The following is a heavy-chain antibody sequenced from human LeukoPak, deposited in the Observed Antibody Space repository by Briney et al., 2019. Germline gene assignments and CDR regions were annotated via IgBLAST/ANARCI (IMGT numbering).Heavy chain of an antibody. V-gene: IGHV3-66*01. CDR1: GFTVSSNY. J-gene: IGHJ4*02. CDR2: IYSGGST. CDR3: ARDVLAAAGTPYFDY. D-gene: IGHD6-13*01. Sequence: PGGSLRLSCAASGFTVSSNYMSWVRQAPGKGLEWVSVIYSGGSTYYADSVKGRFTISRDNSKNTLYLQMNSLRAEDTAVYYCARDVLAAAGTPYFDYWGQGTLVTVSS.